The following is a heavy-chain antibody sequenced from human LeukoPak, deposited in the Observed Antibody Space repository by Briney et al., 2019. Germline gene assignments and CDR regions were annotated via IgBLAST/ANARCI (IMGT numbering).Heavy chain of an antibody. CDR1: GDSISSSSYY. V-gene: IGHV4-39*01. CDR3: ARLAHSSGWYFDY. Sequence: PSETLSLTCTVSGDSISSSSYYWGWIRQPPGKGLEWIGSIYYSGNTYYNPSLKSRVTISVDTSKNQFSLKLSSVTAADTAVYYCARLAHSSGWYFDYWGQGTLVTVSS. D-gene: IGHD6-19*01. CDR2: IYYSGNT. J-gene: IGHJ4*02.